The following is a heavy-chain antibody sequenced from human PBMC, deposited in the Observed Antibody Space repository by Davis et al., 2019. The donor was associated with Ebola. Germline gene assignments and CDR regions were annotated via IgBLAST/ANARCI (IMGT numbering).Heavy chain of an antibody. CDR3: VKVDTNMIYYHGMDV. CDR1: GASITSRIYY. CDR2: VYYSGSA. D-gene: IGHD5-18*01. J-gene: IGHJ6*02. Sequence: SETLSLTCTVSGASITSRIYYWGWVRQPPGKGLEWIGSVYYSGSALYNPSLNSRVTLSVDTSKNQFSLTLSSATAADTAMYYCVKVDTNMIYYHGMDVWGQGTAVTVSS. V-gene: IGHV4-39*01.